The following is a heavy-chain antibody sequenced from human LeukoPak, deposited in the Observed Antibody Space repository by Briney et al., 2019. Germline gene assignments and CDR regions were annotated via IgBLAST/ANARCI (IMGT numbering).Heavy chain of an antibody. D-gene: IGHD6-19*01. Sequence: PSETLSLTCTVSGGSIRSSYYYWGWIRQPPGKGLEWIGSIYDSGSTYYNPSLKSRVTISVDTSKNQFSLKLNSVTAADTAVYYCARDSDSSEPFDYWGQGTLVTVSS. CDR2: IYDSGST. CDR3: ARDSDSSEPFDY. V-gene: IGHV4-39*02. CDR1: GGSIRSSYYY. J-gene: IGHJ4*02.